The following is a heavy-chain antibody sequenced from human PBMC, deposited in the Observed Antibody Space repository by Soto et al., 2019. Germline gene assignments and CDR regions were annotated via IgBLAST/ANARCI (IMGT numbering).Heavy chain of an antibody. CDR1: GGSFSGQA. CDR3: GTGPT. Sequence: GASVKVSCKASGGSFSGQAVSWVRQAPGRGLEWMGGIIPIFHTTNYARKFQGRLTITADESTSTASMELTSLTSADTAVYYCGTGPTGGRGTQVTVSS. J-gene: IGHJ1*01. V-gene: IGHV1-69*13. CDR2: IIPIFHTT.